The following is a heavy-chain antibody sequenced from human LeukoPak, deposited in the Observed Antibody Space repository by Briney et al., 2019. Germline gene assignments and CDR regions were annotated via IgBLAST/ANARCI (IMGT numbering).Heavy chain of an antibody. J-gene: IGHJ5*02. V-gene: IGHV3-74*01. CDR3: ARGHRVTNNWFDP. CDR2: INSDGSST. CDR1: GFTFSSYS. D-gene: IGHD4-11*01. Sequence: PGGSLRLSCAASGFTFSSYSMHWVRQAPGKGLVWVSRINSDGSSTNYADSVTGRFTISRDNAKNTLDLQMNSLRAEDTSVYYCARGHRVTNNWFDPWGQGTLVTVSS.